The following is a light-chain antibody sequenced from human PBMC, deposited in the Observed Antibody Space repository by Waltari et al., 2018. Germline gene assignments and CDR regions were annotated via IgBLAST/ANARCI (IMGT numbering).Light chain of an antibody. CDR3: QQYDNLPLT. V-gene: IGKV1-33*01. Sequence: DIQMTQSPSSLSASVGDRVTITCQASQDISNLLNWYQQKPGKAPKVLIYDASELATGVPSRFSGSRSGTDFTFTISSLQPEDIATYYCQQYDNLPLTFGGGTKVEIK. CDR2: DAS. J-gene: IGKJ4*01. CDR1: QDISNL.